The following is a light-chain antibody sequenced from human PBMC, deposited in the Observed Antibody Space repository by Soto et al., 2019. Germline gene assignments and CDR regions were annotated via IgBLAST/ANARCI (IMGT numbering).Light chain of an antibody. CDR2: EVT. CDR3: AAWDDSLSALV. J-gene: IGLJ3*02. Sequence: QSALTQPASVSGSPGQSITISCTGTSSDVGAYNYVSWYQQHPGKAPKLLIYEVTNRPSGVSNRFSGSKSGTSASLANSGLQSEDEADYYCAAWDDSLSALVFGGGTKLTVL. V-gene: IGLV2-14*01. CDR1: SSDVGAYNY.